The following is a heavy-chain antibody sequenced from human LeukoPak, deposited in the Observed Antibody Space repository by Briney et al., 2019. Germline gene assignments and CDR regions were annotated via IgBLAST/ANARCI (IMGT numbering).Heavy chain of an antibody. CDR1: GGSIRSYY. J-gene: IGHJ4*02. Sequence: PSETLSLTCTVSGGSIRSYYWSWIRQPPGKGLEWIGYIYYSVSTKYNPSLKSRATISVDTSKNQFSLKLSSVTAADTAVYYCASGSYYFDYWGQGTLVTVSS. V-gene: IGHV4-59*08. CDR2: IYYSVST. D-gene: IGHD1-26*01. CDR3: ASGSYYFDY.